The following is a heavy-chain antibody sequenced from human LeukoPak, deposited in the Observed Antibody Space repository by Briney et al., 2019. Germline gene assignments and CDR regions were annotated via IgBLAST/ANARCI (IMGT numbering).Heavy chain of an antibody. D-gene: IGHD3-22*01. CDR1: GFTFSSDV. J-gene: IGHJ3*02. Sequence: PGGSLRLSCAASGFTFSSDVMHWVRQAPGKGLEYVSTITSNGGRAFYATSVKGRFTISRDNSKNTLYLQMGSLRAEDMAVYYCARGGVYYDSSGYFAFDIWGQATMVTVSS. V-gene: IGHV3-64*01. CDR2: ITSNGGRA. CDR3: ARGGVYYDSSGYFAFDI.